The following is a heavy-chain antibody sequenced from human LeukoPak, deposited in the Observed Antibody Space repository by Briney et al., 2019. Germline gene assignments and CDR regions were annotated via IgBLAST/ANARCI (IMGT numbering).Heavy chain of an antibody. V-gene: IGHV3-74*01. J-gene: IGHJ2*01. D-gene: IGHD5-24*01. CDR3: ARGGDGSNIYWYFDL. CDR2: MNSDGSSS. Sequence: PGGSLRLSCAASGFTFSTHWMHWARQAPGKGLEWVSRMNSDGSSSSYADSVKGRFTISRDNAKSTLYLQMNSLRAEDTAVYYCARGGDGSNIYWYFDLWGRGTLVTVSS. CDR1: GFTFSTHW.